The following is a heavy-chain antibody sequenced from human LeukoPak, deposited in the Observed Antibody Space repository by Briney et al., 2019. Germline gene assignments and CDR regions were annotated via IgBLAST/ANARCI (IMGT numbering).Heavy chain of an antibody. CDR2: IYYSGGT. D-gene: IGHD2-2*01. Sequence: SETLSLTCTVSGDSISSYYWSWIRQPPGKGLEWIGYIYYSGGTNYNPSLKSRVTISVDTSKNQFSLKLRSVTAADTAMYYCARMSLSYCTSTSCSNLIDYWGQGTLVTVSS. J-gene: IGHJ4*02. CDR1: GDSISSYY. V-gene: IGHV4-59*01. CDR3: ARMSLSYCTSTSCSNLIDY.